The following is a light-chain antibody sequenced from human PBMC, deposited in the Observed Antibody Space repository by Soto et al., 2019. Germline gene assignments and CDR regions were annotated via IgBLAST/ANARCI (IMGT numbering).Light chain of an antibody. CDR2: SND. Sequence: QSVLTQSPSASGTPGQRVSISCSGSTSNIGTNTVSWYQHVPGTAPKLLIYSNDQRPSAVPGRFSGSKSGTSASLAISGLQAEDEADYYCCSYTTSSSYVFGTGTKVTVL. CDR3: CSYTTSSSYV. J-gene: IGLJ1*01. V-gene: IGLV1-44*01. CDR1: TSNIGTNT.